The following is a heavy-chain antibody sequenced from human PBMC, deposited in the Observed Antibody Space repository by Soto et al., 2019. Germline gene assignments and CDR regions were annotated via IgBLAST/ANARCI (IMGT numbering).Heavy chain of an antibody. CDR3: ARLPPRIAARPRYYGMDV. V-gene: IGHV4-34*01. CDR2: INHSGST. CDR1: GGSFSGYY. Sequence: PSETLSLTCAVYGGSFSGYYWSWIRQPPGKGLEWIGEINHSGSTNYNPSLQSRVTISVDTSKNQFSLKLSSVTAADTAVYYCARLPPRIAARPRYYGMDVWGQGTTVTVSS. J-gene: IGHJ6*02. D-gene: IGHD6-6*01.